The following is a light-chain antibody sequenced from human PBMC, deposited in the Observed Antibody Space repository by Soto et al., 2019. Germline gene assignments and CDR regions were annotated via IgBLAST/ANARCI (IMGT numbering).Light chain of an antibody. CDR3: SSYTTTYSLV. J-gene: IGLJ2*01. Sequence: QSVLTQPASVSGSPGQSITISCTGTTSDVGAYDYVSWYKQHPDKAPKLIIYDVNSRPSGISNRFSGSKSGNTASLTVSGLQAEDEGYYYCSSYTTTYSLVFGGGTQLTVL. CDR2: DVN. V-gene: IGLV2-14*03. CDR1: TSDVGAYDY.